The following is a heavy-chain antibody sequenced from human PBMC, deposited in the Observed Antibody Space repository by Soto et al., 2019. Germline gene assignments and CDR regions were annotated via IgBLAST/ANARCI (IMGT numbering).Heavy chain of an antibody. Sequence: VQLVESGGGLIQPGGSLRLSCAASGFTVTNNHMTWVRQAPGRGPEWVSTIYYNDNTFYADSVKGRFTISRDNSKNMLYLQMNSLRAEDTALYYCATGGDTTKDGYWGQGTLVTVSS. CDR3: ATGGDTTKDGY. V-gene: IGHV3-53*01. J-gene: IGHJ4*02. CDR1: GFTVTNNH. CDR2: IYYNDNT. D-gene: IGHD5-18*01.